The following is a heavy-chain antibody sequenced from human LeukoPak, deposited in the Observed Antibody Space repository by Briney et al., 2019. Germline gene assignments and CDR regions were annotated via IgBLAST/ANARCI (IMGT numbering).Heavy chain of an antibody. Sequence: ASVKVSCKASGYTFTTYYMHWGRQAPGQGLEWMGIINPSGGRTSYAQKFQGRVTMTRDTSTSTVYMELSSLRSEDTAVYYCARDLYYSDSSYSMDVWGQGTTVTVSS. CDR2: INPSGGRT. CDR3: ARDLYYSDSSYSMDV. D-gene: IGHD3-22*01. J-gene: IGHJ6*02. CDR1: GYTFTTYY. V-gene: IGHV1-46*01.